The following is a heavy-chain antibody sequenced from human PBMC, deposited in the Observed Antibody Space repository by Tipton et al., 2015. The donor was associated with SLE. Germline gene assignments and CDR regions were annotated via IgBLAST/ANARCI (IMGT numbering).Heavy chain of an antibody. Sequence: SLRLSCAASGFTFSSYWMSWVRQAPGKGLEWVANIKQDGSEKYYVDSVKGRFTISRDNAKNSLYLQMNSLRAEDTAVYYCARDRTVYSSGYYYMDVWGKGTTVTVSS. CDR3: ARDRTVYSSGYYYMDV. CDR1: GFTFSSYW. V-gene: IGHV3-7*01. D-gene: IGHD6-19*01. J-gene: IGHJ6*03. CDR2: IKQDGSEK.